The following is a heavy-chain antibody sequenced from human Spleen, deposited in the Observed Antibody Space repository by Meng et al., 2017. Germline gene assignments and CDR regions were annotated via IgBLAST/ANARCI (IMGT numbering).Heavy chain of an antibody. V-gene: IGHV4-4*02. D-gene: IGHD2-2*01. CDR1: GGSINSDNW. Sequence: QVQLQGPGPGLVQPSGTLSLTCAVSGGSINSDNWWSWVRQPPGKGLEWVGEIFRSGRTNYNPSLKSRVTISVDKSKNQFSLKLSSVTAADTAVYYCARWVSRGTSWFDPWGQGTLVTVSS. CDR2: IFRSGRT. CDR3: ARWVSRGTSWFDP. J-gene: IGHJ5*02.